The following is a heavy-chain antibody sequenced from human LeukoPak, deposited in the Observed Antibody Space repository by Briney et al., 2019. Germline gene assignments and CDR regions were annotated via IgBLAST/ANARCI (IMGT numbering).Heavy chain of an antibody. CDR3: ATSAATDIVVVPAAPLYNWFVP. V-gene: IGHV1-24*01. J-gene: IGHJ5*02. D-gene: IGHD2-2*01. CDR1: GYTLTELS. Sequence: ASVKVSCKVSGYTLTELSMHWVRQAPGKGLEWMGGFDPEDGETIYAQKFQGRVTMTEDTSTDTAYMELSSLRSEDTAVYYCATSAATDIVVVPAAPLYNWFVPWGQGTLVTVSS. CDR2: FDPEDGET.